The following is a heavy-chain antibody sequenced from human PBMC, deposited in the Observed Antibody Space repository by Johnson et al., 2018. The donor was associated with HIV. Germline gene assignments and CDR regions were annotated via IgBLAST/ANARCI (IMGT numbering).Heavy chain of an antibody. CDR2: IWYDGSEK. J-gene: IGHJ3*02. CDR1: GFTFSSYG. CDR3: ARGRGVGRPIQKWLGAAFDI. D-gene: IGHD5-18*01. Sequence: QVQLVESGGGVVQPGRSLRLSCAASGFTFSSYGMHWVRQAPGKGLEWVAVIWYDGSEKYYVDSVKGRFTISRENAKNSLYLQMNSLRAGDTAVYYCARGRGVGRPIQKWLGAAFDIWGQGTMVTVAS. V-gene: IGHV3-33*01.